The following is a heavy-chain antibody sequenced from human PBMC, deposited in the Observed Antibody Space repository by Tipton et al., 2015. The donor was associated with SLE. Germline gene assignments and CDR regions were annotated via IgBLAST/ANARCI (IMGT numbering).Heavy chain of an antibody. D-gene: IGHD4-23*01. CDR3: ARDGGGNSVYFQH. CDR1: GYTFTSYY. Sequence: QLVQSGAEVRKPGASVKVSCKASGYTFTSYYMHWVRQAPGQGLEWMGIINPSGGGTSYAQKFQGRVTLTRDTSTSTVYMELSSLTSEDTAVYYCARDGGGNSVYFQHWGQGTLVTVPS. CDR2: INPSGGGT. V-gene: IGHV1-46*01. J-gene: IGHJ1*01.